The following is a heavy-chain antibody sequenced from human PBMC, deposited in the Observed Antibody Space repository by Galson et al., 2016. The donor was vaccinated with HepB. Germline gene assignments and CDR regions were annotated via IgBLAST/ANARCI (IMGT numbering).Heavy chain of an antibody. CDR1: GDSVSSSSAA. D-gene: IGHD3-22*01. Sequence: CAISGDSVSSSSAAWNWIRQSPSRGLEWLGRTYYRSKWYYDYGPSVKSRITIIPDTSKNQVSLQFNSVIPEDTAVYYCARDRYYYDSSGYYPVNDYWGQGTLVTVSS. J-gene: IGHJ4*02. CDR2: TYYRSKWYY. CDR3: ARDRYYYDSSGYYPVNDY. V-gene: IGHV6-1*01.